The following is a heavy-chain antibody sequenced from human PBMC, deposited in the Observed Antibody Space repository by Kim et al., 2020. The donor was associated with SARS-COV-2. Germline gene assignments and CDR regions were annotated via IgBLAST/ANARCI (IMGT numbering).Heavy chain of an antibody. V-gene: IGHV3-9*01. D-gene: IGHD2-21*01. Sequence: GYADSVKGRFTISRDNAKNSLYLQMKNLKAEDTALDYCAKCPKNSYYFDYWGQGTLVTVSS. CDR3: AKCPKNSYYFDY. J-gene: IGHJ4*02.